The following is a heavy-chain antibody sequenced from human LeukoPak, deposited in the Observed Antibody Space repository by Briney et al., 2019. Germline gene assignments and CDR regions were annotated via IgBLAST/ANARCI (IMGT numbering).Heavy chain of an antibody. CDR3: ASDYYDRSQY. CDR2: ISSTGSTI. V-gene: IGHV3-48*03. CDR1: GFTFSSYE. D-gene: IGHD3-22*01. Sequence: PGGSLRLSCAASGFTFSSYEMNWVRQAPGKGLEWVSYISSTGSTIYYADSVKGRLTISRDNAKNSLYLQMNSLRAEDTAVYYCASDYYDRSQYWGQGTLVTVSS. J-gene: IGHJ4*02.